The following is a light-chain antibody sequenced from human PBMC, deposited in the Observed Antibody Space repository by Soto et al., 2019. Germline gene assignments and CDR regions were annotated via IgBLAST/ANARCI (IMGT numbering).Light chain of an antibody. V-gene: IGLV2-14*01. J-gene: IGLJ2*01. CDR2: DVS. Sequence: QSALTQSASVSGCPGQSITISCTGTSSDVGGYNYVSWYQQHPGKAPQLMIYDVSNRPSGVSNRFSGSKSGNTASLTISGLQAEDEADYYCSSYTRTITLPVIFGGGTKVTVL. CDR3: SSYTRTITLPVI. CDR1: SSDVGGYNY.